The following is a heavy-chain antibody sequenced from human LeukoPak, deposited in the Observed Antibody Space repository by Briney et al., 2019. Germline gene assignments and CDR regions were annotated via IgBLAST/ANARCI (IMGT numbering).Heavy chain of an antibody. D-gene: IGHD2-21*02. CDR2: ISGSGGST. J-gene: IGHJ4*02. V-gene: IGHV3-23*01. CDR3: AKSRGDGPTPHYFDY. Sequence: PGGSLRLSCAASGFTFSSYAMSWVRQAPGKGLEWVSAISGSGGSTYYADSVKGRFTISRDNSKNTLYLQMNSLRAEDTAVYYCAKSRGDGPTPHYFDYWGQGTLVTVSS. CDR1: GFTFSSYA.